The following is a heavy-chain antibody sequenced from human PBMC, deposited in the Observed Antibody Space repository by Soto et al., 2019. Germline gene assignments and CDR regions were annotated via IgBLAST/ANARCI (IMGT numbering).Heavy chain of an antibody. J-gene: IGHJ6*02. D-gene: IGHD1-20*01. V-gene: IGHV4-61*01. Sequence: SETLSLTCTVSGGSISSSSYYWSWFRQPPGKGLEWIASVYYSGSTNYNPSLKSRVTISVDTSKNQFSLKLSSVTAADTAVYYCARYKSNYYYGMDVWGQGTTVTVSS. CDR3: ARYKSNYYYGMDV. CDR2: VYYSGST. CDR1: GGSISSSSYY.